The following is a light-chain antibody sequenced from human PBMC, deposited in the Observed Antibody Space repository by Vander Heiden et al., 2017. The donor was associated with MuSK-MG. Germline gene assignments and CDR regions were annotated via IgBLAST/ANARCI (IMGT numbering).Light chain of an antibody. J-gene: IGLJ2*01. CDR3: NSRDISGDGVV. CDR1: SLRTYD. Sequence: SSYLTQHPPASVAFGQTGRFTSWGDSLRTYDASWYQQKPGQTPVLVIYSSNSRPSGIPDRFSGYSSGNTASLTITGAQAEDEAAYYCNSRDISGDGVVFGGGTKLTVL. V-gene: IGLV3-19*01. CDR2: SSN.